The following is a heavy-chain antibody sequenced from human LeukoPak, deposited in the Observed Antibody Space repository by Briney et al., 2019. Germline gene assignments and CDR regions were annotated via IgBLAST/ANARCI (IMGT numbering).Heavy chain of an antibody. CDR3: ARGELVPFDP. CDR2: ISAYNANT. V-gene: IGHV1-18*01. D-gene: IGHD6-6*01. J-gene: IGHJ5*02. CDR1: GYTFTSYD. Sequence: GASVKVSCKASGYTFTSYDITWVRQAPGQGLEWMGWISAYNANTNYAQKLQGRVTMTTDTSTTTAYMELRSLRSDDTAVYYCARGELVPFDPWGQGTLVTVSS.